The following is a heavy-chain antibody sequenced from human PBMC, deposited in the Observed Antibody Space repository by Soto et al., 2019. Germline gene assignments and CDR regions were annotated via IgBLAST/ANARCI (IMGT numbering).Heavy chain of an antibody. J-gene: IGHJ4*02. V-gene: IGHV4-39*02. CDR1: GGSVNSNNYY. CDR3: AKVVVAATRHTDFDS. CDR2: IYYDGST. D-gene: IGHD2-15*01. Sequence: SETLSLTCTVSGGSVNSNNYYWAWIRQPPGKGLAWIASIYYDGSTYYSASLKSRVTISRDTSKNQFSLRLTSMAAADTAVYYCAKVVVAATRHTDFDSWGQGTLVTVSS.